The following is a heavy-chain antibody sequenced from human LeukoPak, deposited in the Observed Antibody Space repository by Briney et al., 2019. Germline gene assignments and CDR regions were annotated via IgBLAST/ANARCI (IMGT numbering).Heavy chain of an antibody. CDR1: GFTFSNYN. CDR3: ASRPASETYFAVFDY. CDR2: ISYTLSTI. V-gene: IGHV3-48*01. J-gene: IGHJ4*02. Sequence: GGSLRLSCAASGFTFSNYNMHWVRQAPGKGLEWISYISYTLSTIYYADSVKGRFTISRDNAKNSLYLQMNSLRAEDTAVYYCASRPASETYFAVFDYWGQGTLVTVSS. D-gene: IGHD2/OR15-2a*01.